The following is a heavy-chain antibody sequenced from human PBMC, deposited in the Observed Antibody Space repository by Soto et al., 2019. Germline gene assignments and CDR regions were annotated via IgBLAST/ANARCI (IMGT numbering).Heavy chain of an antibody. V-gene: IGHV3-30-3*01. Sequence: QVQLVESGGGVVQPGGSLSLSCAASGFTFSNYILHWVRQAPGKGLEWVAMILHDGNNRYYADSVKGRFTISRDNSKSTLYLQVDSLRTADTAVYYCARDDEQVSYCDLGYWGQGTLVTVSS. D-gene: IGHD3-10*01. CDR2: ILHDGNNR. CDR3: ARDDEQVSYCDLGY. CDR1: GFTFSNYI. J-gene: IGHJ4*02.